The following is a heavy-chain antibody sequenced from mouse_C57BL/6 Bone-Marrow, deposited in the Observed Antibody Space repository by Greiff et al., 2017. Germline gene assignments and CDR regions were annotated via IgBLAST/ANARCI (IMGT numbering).Heavy chain of an antibody. D-gene: IGHD2-3*01. Sequence: VQLQQSGPELVKPGASVKISCKASGYSFTGYYMNWVKQSPEQSLEWIGEINPSTGGTPYNQKFKAKATLTVDKSSSTAYMQLKSLTSEDSAVYYCARYARHDGYYYFDYWGQGTTLTVSS. CDR2: INPSTGGT. CDR3: ARYARHDGYYYFDY. J-gene: IGHJ2*01. CDR1: GYSFTGYY. V-gene: IGHV1-42*01.